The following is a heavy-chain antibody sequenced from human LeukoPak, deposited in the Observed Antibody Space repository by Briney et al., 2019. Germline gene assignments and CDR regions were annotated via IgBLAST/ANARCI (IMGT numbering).Heavy chain of an antibody. D-gene: IGHD3-16*02. V-gene: IGHV3-23*01. J-gene: IGHJ4*02. CDR2: LSGGGDTT. Sequence: GGSLRLSCAASGFTFSSYSMNWVRQAPGKGLEWVSSLSGGGDTTYYADSVKGRFTISRDNSKNTLYLQMNSLRAEDTAVYYCAKDGARLGELSTTTLFDYWGQGTLVTVSS. CDR3: AKDGARLGELSTTTLFDY. CDR1: GFTFSSYS.